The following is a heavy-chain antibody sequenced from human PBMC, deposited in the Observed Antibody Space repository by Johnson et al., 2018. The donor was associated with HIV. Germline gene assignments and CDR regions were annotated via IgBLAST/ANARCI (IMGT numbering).Heavy chain of an antibody. CDR2: ISSRSGPI. V-gene: IGHV3-11*04. Sequence: VQLVESGGGLVKPGGSLRLSCAASGFTFSDYYMSWIRQAPGKGLEWVSHISSRSGPISYSDSVNGRFTISRDNAKNSLYLQMNSLRAEDTAVYYCARAPRAFCDGDCYPNAFGIWGQGTMVTVSS. CDR1: GFTFSDYY. J-gene: IGHJ3*02. D-gene: IGHD2-21*02. CDR3: ARAPRAFCDGDCYPNAFGI.